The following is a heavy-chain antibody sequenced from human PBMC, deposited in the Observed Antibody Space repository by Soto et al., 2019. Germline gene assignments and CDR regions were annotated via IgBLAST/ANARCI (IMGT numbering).Heavy chain of an antibody. CDR1: GGSFSGYY. J-gene: IGHJ6*02. CDR2: INHSGST. D-gene: IGHD2-2*01. V-gene: IGHV4-34*01. CDR3: ARGTIVVVPAATNYYYGMDV. Sequence: SETLSLTCAVYGGSFSGYYWSWIRQPPGKGLEWIGEINHSGSTNYNPSIKSRVTISVDTSKNKFSLKLSSVTAADTAVYYCARGTIVVVPAATNYYYGMDVWGQGTTVT.